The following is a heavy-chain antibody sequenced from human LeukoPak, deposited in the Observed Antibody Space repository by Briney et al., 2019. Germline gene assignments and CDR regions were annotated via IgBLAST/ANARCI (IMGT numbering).Heavy chain of an antibody. J-gene: IGHJ3*02. V-gene: IGHV3-23*01. Sequence: GGSLRLSCAASGFTFSNYGMSWVRQAPGKGLEWVSGISLSGGSTNYADSVKGRFTISRDNAKNSLYLQMNSLRAEDTAVYYCARDSDLEDAFDIWGQGTMVTVSS. D-gene: IGHD3-3*01. CDR2: ISLSGGST. CDR1: GFTFSNYG. CDR3: ARDSDLEDAFDI.